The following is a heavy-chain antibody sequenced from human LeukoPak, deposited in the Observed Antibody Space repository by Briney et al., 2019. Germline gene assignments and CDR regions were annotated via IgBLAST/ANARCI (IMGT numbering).Heavy chain of an antibody. CDR1: GGSISSGGYS. CDR3: ARDGRGLGFYYYYMDV. CDR2: IYYSGST. Sequence: SETLSLTCAVSGGSISSGGYSWSWVRQPPGKGLVWIGYIYYSGSTYYNPSLKSRVTISVDTSKNQFSLKLSSVTAADTAVYYCARDGRGLGFYYYYMDVWGKGTTVTVSS. J-gene: IGHJ6*03. V-gene: IGHV4-30-4*07.